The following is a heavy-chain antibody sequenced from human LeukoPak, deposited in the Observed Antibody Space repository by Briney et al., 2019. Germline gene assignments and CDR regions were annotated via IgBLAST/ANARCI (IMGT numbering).Heavy chain of an antibody. Sequence: GGSLRLSCAASGFTFSSYWMSWVRQAPGKGLEWVANIKQDGSEKYYVDSVKGRFTISRDNAKNSLYLQMNSLRAEDTAVYYCATAYDYVWGSYRYHSGPAWHWGQGTLVTVSS. CDR3: ATAYDYVWGSYRYHSGPAWH. J-gene: IGHJ4*02. CDR1: GFTFSSYW. V-gene: IGHV3-7*01. CDR2: IKQDGSEK. D-gene: IGHD3-16*02.